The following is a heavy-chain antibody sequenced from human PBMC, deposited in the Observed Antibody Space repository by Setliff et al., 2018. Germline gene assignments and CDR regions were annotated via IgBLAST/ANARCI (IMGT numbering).Heavy chain of an antibody. Sequence: SETLSLTCTVSGDSISNYYWIRQTAGKGLEWIGSIYAGEATYYNPSLESRVVISVDSSKKRFSLKVSSVTAADTAMYYCARILGYCSGGSCYVPYWGQGTLVTVSS. CDR1: GDSISNYY. CDR3: ARILGYCSGGSCYVPY. V-gene: IGHV4-4*07. J-gene: IGHJ4*02. CDR2: IYAGEAT. D-gene: IGHD2-15*01.